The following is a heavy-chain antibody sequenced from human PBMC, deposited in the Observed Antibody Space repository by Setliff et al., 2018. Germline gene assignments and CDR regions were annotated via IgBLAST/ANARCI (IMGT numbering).Heavy chain of an antibody. J-gene: IGHJ6*04. CDR1: GGSISSGSYY. CDR3: ARHALSFDSAWDV. CDR2: IYTSGST. D-gene: IGHD3-9*01. V-gene: IGHV4-61*09. Sequence: SETLSLTCTVSGGSISSGSYYWSWIRQPAGKGLEWIGHIYTSGSTNYNPALKSRVTISLDTSKNQFSLNLNSATAADTAVYYCARHALSFDSAWDVWGKGTTVTVSS.